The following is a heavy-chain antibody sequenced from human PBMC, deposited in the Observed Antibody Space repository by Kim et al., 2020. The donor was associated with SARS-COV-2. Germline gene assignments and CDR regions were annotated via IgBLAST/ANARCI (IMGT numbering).Heavy chain of an antibody. J-gene: IGHJ6*02. Sequence: KGRFTISRDNSKNTLYLQMNSLRAEDTAVYYCAKFDSSGTYYYYYYGMDVWGQGTTVTVSS. D-gene: IGHD3-22*01. V-gene: IGHV3-30*02. CDR3: AKFDSSGTYYYYYYGMDV.